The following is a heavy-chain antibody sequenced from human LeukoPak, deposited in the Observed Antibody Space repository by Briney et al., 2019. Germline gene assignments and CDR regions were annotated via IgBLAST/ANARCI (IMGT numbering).Heavy chain of an antibody. D-gene: IGHD3-10*01. V-gene: IGHV5-10-1*01. CDR1: GYSFTSYW. Sequence: GESLKISCKGYGYSFTSYWIIWVRQMPGKGLEWMGRIDPSDSYTNYSPSLQGHVTISADKSISAAYLQCSNLKASDTAMYYCARARGDHYSFDYWGQGTLVTVSS. CDR3: ARARGDHYSFDY. CDR2: IDPSDSYT. J-gene: IGHJ4*02.